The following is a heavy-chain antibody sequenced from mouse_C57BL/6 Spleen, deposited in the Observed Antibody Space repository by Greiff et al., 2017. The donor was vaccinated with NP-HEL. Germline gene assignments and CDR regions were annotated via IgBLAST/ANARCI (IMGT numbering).Heavy chain of an antibody. CDR1: GYAFSSYW. Sequence: QVQLQQSGAELVKPGASVKISCKASGYAFSSYWMNWVKQRPGKGLEWIGQIYPGDGDTNYNGKFKGKATLTADKSSSTAYMQLSSLTSEDSAVYFCATGDGYPYYFGYWGQGTTLTVSS. J-gene: IGHJ2*01. CDR3: ATGDGYPYYFGY. D-gene: IGHD2-3*01. V-gene: IGHV1-80*01. CDR2: IYPGDGDT.